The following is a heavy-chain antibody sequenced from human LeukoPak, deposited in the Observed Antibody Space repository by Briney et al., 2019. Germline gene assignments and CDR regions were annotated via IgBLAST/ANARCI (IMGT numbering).Heavy chain of an antibody. CDR1: GGTISNFH. Sequence: SETLSLTCTVSGGTISNFHWNWIRQPAGKGLEWIGRIYATGSTDYNPSLKSRVTMSVDMSKNQFSLWLTSMTAADTAVYYCARAYYYGSGSYAFDIWGQGTMVTVSS. V-gene: IGHV4-4*07. J-gene: IGHJ3*02. D-gene: IGHD3-10*01. CDR3: ARAYYYGSGSYAFDI. CDR2: IYATGST.